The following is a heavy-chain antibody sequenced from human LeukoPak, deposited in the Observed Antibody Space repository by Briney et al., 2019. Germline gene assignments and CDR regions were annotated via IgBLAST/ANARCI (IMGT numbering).Heavy chain of an antibody. CDR2: INHSGST. J-gene: IGHJ4*02. D-gene: IGHD6-19*01. V-gene: IGHV4-34*01. CDR1: GGSFSGYY. CDR3: VISSGWYEVTFDY. Sequence: PSETLSPTCAVYGGSFSGYYWSWIRQPPGKGLEWIGEINHSGSTNYNPSLKSRVTISVDTSKNQFSLKLSSVTAADTAVYYCVISSGWYEVTFDYWGQGTLVTVSS.